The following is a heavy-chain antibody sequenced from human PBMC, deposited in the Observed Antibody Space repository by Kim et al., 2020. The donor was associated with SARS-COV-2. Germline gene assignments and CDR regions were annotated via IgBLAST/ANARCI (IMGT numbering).Heavy chain of an antibody. CDR1: GFSLSTSGMC. Sequence: SGPTLVNPTQTLTLTCSFSGFSLSTSGMCVSWIRQPPGKALEWLALIDWHDDKYYSTSLKTRLTISRDTSKNQVVLTMTNMDPVDTATYYCARINSCLPSYYYNGMDLWGQGTTVTVSS. CDR2: IDWHDDK. D-gene: IGHD2-2*01. V-gene: IGHV2-70*01. J-gene: IGHJ6*02. CDR3: ARINSCLPSYYYNGMDL.